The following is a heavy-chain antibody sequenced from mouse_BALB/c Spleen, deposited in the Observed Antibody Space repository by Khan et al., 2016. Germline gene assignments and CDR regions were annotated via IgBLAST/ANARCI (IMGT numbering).Heavy chain of an antibody. CDR1: GYTFTNYG. Sequence: QIQLVQSGPELKKPGETVKISCKASGYTFTNYGMNWVKQAPGKGLKWMGWINTNTGEPTYAEAFKGRFAFSLETSASTADLQSNSLKNEDTATYFCASSGGNFDYWGQGTTLTVSS. CDR2: INTNTGEP. J-gene: IGHJ2*01. CDR3: ASSGGNFDY. D-gene: IGHD3-1*01. V-gene: IGHV9-3*02.